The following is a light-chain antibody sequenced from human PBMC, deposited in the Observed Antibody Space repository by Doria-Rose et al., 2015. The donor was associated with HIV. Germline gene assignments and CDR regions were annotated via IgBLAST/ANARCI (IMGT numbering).Light chain of an antibody. V-gene: IGKV1-NL1*01. J-gene: IGKJ4*01. CDR2: PAP. CDR1: QGISDS. Sequence: DIQMTQSPSSLSASVGDRVTITCRASQGISDSLAWYQQKPGKAPNLLLYPAPSWAGGLPPRFGGSGSGTVSTLTISCLQPEVFAIFFCKHYKNPPATFGGGTKVDIK. CDR3: KHYKNPPAT.